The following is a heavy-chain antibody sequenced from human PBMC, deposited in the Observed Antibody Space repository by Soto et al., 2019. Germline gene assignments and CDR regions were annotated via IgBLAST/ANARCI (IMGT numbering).Heavy chain of an antibody. D-gene: IGHD6-13*01. CDR1: GGSISSGDYY. V-gene: IGHV4-31*03. CDR2: IYYSGST. J-gene: IGHJ4*01. Sequence: TLFLTCTVSGGSISSGDYYWSWIRQVPGKGLEWIGYIYYSGSTYYNPSLKSRVAMSVDTSRNQFSLKLSSVTSADTAIYYCAREGRIASAGRVDYWGHGTLVT. CDR3: AREGRIASAGRVDY.